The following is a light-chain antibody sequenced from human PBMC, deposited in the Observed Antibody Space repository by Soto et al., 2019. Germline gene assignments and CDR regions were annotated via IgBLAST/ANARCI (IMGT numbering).Light chain of an antibody. Sequence: DIQMTQSPSTLSASVGDRVTITCRASQTVNKWLAWYQQKPGKPPKVLIQSASILESGVPSRFSGSGSGTEFTLTISTLQPDDFATYYCQQHLTYSRTFGQGTKVEVK. CDR3: QQHLTYSRT. CDR1: QTVNKW. V-gene: IGKV1-5*03. CDR2: SAS. J-gene: IGKJ1*01.